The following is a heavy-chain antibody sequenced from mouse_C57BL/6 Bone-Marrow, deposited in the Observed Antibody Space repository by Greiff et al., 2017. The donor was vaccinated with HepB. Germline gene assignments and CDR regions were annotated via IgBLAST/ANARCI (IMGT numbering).Heavy chain of an antibody. CDR3: ARDETTVAGFYYAMDY. J-gene: IGHJ4*01. V-gene: IGHV3-6*01. D-gene: IGHD1-1*01. CDR1: GYSITSGYY. CDR2: ISYDGSN. Sequence: ESGPGLVKPSQSLSLTCSVTGYSITSGYYWNWIRQFPGNKLEWMGYISYDGSNNYNPSLKNRISITRDTSKNQFFLKLNSVTTEDTATYYCARDETTVAGFYYAMDYWGQGTSVTVSS.